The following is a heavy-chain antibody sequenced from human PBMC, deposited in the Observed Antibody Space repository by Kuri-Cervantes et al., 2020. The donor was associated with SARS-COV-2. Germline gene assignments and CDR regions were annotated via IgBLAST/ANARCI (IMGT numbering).Heavy chain of an antibody. V-gene: IGHV1-8*02. CDR1: GYSFSTYD. D-gene: IGHD1-26*01. CDR2: LNPDTGNT. Sequence: ASVKVSCKASGYSFSTYDINWVRQAAGQGLEWMGWLNPDTGNTGNAKKFQGRVTMTTDTSINTSYMEVSSLSFEDTAVYYCATSPPIVGASNWFDPWGQGTLVTVSS. CDR3: ATSPPIVGASNWFDP. J-gene: IGHJ5*02.